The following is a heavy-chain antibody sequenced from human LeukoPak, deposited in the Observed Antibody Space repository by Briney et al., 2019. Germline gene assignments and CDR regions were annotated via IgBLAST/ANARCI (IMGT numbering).Heavy chain of an antibody. CDR3: AKGDYGGNPDAFDI. Sequence: PGGSLRLSCPASGFTFSSYGMHWVRQAPGKGLEWVSVISGSGGMTHYADSVKGRFTISRDSSKNTMYLQMNSLRAEDTAIYFCAKGDYGGNPDAFDIWGQETMVTVSS. D-gene: IGHD4-23*01. J-gene: IGHJ3*02. CDR1: GFTFSSYG. V-gene: IGHV3-23*01. CDR2: ISGSGGMT.